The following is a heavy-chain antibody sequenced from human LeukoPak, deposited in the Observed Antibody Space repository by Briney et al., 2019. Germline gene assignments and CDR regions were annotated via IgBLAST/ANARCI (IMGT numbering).Heavy chain of an antibody. CDR1: GGSISSSNW. Sequence: SGTLSLTCAVSGGSISSSNWWSWVRQPPGKGLEWIGEIYHSGSTNYNPSLKSRVTVSVDKSKNQFSLKLGSVTAADTAVYYCARVWVTTVTNGAFDIWGQGTMVTVSS. CDR2: IYHSGST. CDR3: ARVWVTTVTNGAFDI. V-gene: IGHV4-4*02. J-gene: IGHJ3*02. D-gene: IGHD4-17*01.